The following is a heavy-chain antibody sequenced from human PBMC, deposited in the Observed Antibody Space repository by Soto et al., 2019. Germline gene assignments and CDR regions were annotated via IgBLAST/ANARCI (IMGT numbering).Heavy chain of an antibody. V-gene: IGHV3-73*01. CDR2: IRSKANSYAT. D-gene: IGHD4-17*01. J-gene: IGHJ6*04. Sequence: GGSLRLSCAASGFTFSGSAMHWVRQASGKGLEWVGRIRSKANSYATAYAASVKGRFTISRDDSKNTAYLQMNSLKTEDTAVYYCTRQTRPRIRSMTTVTMDVWGKGTTVTVSS. CDR3: TRQTRPRIRSMTTVTMDV. CDR1: GFTFSGSA.